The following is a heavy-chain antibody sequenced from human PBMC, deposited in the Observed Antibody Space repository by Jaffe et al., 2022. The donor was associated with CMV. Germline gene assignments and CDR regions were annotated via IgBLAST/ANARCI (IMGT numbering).Heavy chain of an antibody. D-gene: IGHD6-6*01. V-gene: IGHV3-23*01. J-gene: IGHJ6*02. Sequence: EVQLLESGGGLVQPGGSLRLSCAASEFTFNNYAMTWVRQAPGKGLECVSAISGSGDIIYYADSVKGRFTISRDNSKNTLYLQMNSLRPEDTAVYYCAKSGSHGPQLVLLAYYYYGLDVWGQGTTVTVSS. CDR2: ISGSGDII. CDR1: EFTFNNYA. CDR3: AKSGSHGPQLVLLAYYYYGLDV.